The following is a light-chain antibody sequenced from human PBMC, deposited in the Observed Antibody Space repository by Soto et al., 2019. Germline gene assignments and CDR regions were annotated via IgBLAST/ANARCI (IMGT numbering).Light chain of an antibody. J-gene: IGLJ1*01. CDR1: SSDIGAYDY. CDR2: EVN. Sequence: QSALTQPASLSGSPGESITISCTGTSSDIGAYDYVSWFQQHPGKAPKLMISEVNNRPSGVSNGLSGSKSGNTAYLTISGLQVQHETAYFCFSFTTTSTDVFGTGTKVTLL. V-gene: IGLV2-14*01. CDR3: FSFTTTSTDV.